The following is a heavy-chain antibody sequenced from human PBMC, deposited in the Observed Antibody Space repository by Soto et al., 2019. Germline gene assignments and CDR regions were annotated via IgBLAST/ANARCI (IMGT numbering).Heavy chain of an antibody. V-gene: IGHV1-46*01. CDR3: GRPLIGNPIDL. CDR2: INPSRGSA. CDR1: GYSFCMYF. D-gene: IGHD3-9*01. Sequence: VSVKGSCKAAGYSFCMYFIHWVRQAPGQGLEWIGIINPSRGSATYGPIFQGRVSLTTDMPTSTVYMELSSLRSEDTAIYCCGRPLIGNPIDLWGQGPSVTVSS. J-gene: IGHJ3*01.